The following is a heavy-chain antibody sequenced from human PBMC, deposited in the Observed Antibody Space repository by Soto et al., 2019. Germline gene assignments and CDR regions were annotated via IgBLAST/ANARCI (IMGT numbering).Heavy chain of an antibody. Sequence: GGSLRLSCAASGTTFSSYAMPWVRKAPGKGLEWVAVISYDGSNKYNADSVKGRFTISRDNSKNTPYLQMNSLRAEDTAVYYFTRAAMIVAVITNFDSWGKGTLVTVSS. V-gene: IGHV3-30-3*01. CDR2: ISYDGSNK. CDR3: TRAAMIVAVITNFDS. J-gene: IGHJ4*02. CDR1: GTTFSSYA. D-gene: IGHD3-22*01.